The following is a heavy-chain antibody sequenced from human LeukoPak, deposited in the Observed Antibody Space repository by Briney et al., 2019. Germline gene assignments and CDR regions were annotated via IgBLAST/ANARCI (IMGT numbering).Heavy chain of an antibody. CDR3: AKVTYSGYDRRFDY. J-gene: IGHJ4*02. CDR2: IWYDGSNK. CDR1: GFTFSSYG. Sequence: GGSLRLSCAASGFTFSSYGMHWVRQAPGKGLEWVAVIWYDGSNKYYADSVKGRFTISRDNSKNTLYLQMNSLRAEDTAVYYCAKVTYSGYDRRFDYWGQGTLVTVSS. V-gene: IGHV3-33*06. D-gene: IGHD5-12*01.